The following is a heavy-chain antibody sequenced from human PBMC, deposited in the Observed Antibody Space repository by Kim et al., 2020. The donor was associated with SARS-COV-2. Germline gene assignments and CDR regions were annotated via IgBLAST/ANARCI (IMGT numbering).Heavy chain of an antibody. Sequence: GGSLRLSCAASGFTFSNYAMHWVRQAPGKGLEWVAVISYDGSNKYYADSVKGRFTISRDNSKNTLYLQVNSLRTEDTAVYYCARGLQTYSSGWYLSLDYWGQGTLVTVSS. CDR2: ISYDGSNK. D-gene: IGHD6-19*01. J-gene: IGHJ4*02. CDR1: GFTFSNYA. CDR3: ARGLQTYSSGWYLSLDY. V-gene: IGHV3-30*04.